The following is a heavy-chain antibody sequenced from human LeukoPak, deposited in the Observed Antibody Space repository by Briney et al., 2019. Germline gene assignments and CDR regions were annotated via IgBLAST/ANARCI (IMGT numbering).Heavy chain of an antibody. V-gene: IGHV3-15*05. CDR1: GFSFTNAW. Sequence: GGSLRLSCAASGFSFTNAWMSWVRQAPGKGREWVGRIKSKTDGGTIDYAARVKGRFTISRDDSKNTLFLQMNSLKIEDTAVYYCTTVTLRPVGLWGQGTLVTVSS. CDR3: TTVTLRPVGL. J-gene: IGHJ4*02. CDR2: IKSKTDGGTI. D-gene: IGHD3-10*01.